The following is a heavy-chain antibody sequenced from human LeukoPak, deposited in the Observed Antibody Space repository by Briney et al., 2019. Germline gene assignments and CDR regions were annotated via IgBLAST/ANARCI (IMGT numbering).Heavy chain of an antibody. J-gene: IGHJ5*02. CDR2: IYETGST. D-gene: IGHD6-6*01. CDR3: ARRYSSSPFNYFDP. CDR1: GGSISSSSHY. V-gene: IGHV4-39*01. Sequence: ASETLSLTCTVSGGSISSSSHYWGWIRQPPGKGLEFIGNIYETGSTHYNPSLKSRVTIFVDTSKNQFSLRLSSVTAADTALYYCARRYSSSPFNYFDPWGQGTLVTVSS.